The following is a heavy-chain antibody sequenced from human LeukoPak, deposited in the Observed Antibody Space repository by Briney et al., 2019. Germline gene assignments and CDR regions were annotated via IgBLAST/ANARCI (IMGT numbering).Heavy chain of an antibody. D-gene: IGHD3-9*01. J-gene: IGHJ4*02. V-gene: IGHV1-8*03. Sequence: ASVKVSCKASGYTFTSYDINWVRQATGQGLEWMGWMNPNSGNTGYAQKFQGRVTITRNTSISTAYMELSSLRSEDTAVYYCAVNYDILTGYLYVHWGQGTLVTVSS. CDR3: AVNYDILTGYLYVH. CDR2: MNPNSGNT. CDR1: GYTFTSYD.